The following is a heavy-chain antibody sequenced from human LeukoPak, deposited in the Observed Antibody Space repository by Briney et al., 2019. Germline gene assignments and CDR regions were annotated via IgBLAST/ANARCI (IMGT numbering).Heavy chain of an antibody. Sequence: PGGSLRLSCAASGFTFSNAWMSWVRQAPGKGLEWVGRIKSKTDGGTTDYAAPVKGRFTISRDDSKNTLYLQMNSLKTEDTAVYYCTTDQSTWIQLQMIDYWGQGTLVTVSS. CDR2: IKSKTDGGTT. D-gene: IGHD5-18*01. J-gene: IGHJ4*02. V-gene: IGHV3-15*01. CDR3: TTDQSTWIQLQMIDY. CDR1: GFTFSNAW.